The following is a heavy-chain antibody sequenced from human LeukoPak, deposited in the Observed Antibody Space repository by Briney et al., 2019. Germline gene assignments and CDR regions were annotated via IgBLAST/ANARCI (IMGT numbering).Heavy chain of an antibody. CDR2: INSNDDK. Sequence: SGPTLVNPTQTLTLTCTFSGFSLSTSGGGVVWIRQPPGKGLEWLALINSNDDKRYRPSLKSRLTITKDTSKNQVILTMTNMDPVDTATYYCAHRRSGMGSIFFDSWGQGTPVSVSS. J-gene: IGHJ4*02. D-gene: IGHD5-24*01. CDR3: AHRRSGMGSIFFDS. CDR1: GFSLSTSGGG. V-gene: IGHV2-5*01.